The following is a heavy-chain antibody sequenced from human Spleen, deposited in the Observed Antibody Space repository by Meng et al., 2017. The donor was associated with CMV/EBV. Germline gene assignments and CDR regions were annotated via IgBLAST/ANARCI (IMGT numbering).Heavy chain of an antibody. CDR2: ISAYNHNT. CDR3: ARVEQLYCSSTSCLSDY. Sequence: ASVKVSCKASGYTFTSYGISWVRRAPGQGLEWMGWISAYNHNTNYAQKLQDRVTMTTDTSTSTAYMELRSLRSDDTAVYYCARVEQLYCSSTSCLSDYWGQGTLVTVSS. CDR1: GYTFTSYG. D-gene: IGHD2-2*01. J-gene: IGHJ4*02. V-gene: IGHV1-18*01.